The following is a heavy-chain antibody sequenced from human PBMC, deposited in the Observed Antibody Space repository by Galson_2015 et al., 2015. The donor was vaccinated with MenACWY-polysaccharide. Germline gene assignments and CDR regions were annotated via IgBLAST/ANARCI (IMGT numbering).Heavy chain of an antibody. CDR1: GGSISSYY. CDR2: IYTSGNT. CDR3: ARGLIRFDYYGMDV. Sequence: ETLSLTCTVSGGSISSYYWSWIRQPAGKGLEWIGRIYTSGNTDYNPSLTSRVTVSVDTSKNQFSLTLTAVTAADTAVYYCARGLIRFDYYGMDVWGQGTTVTVSS. D-gene: IGHD3-16*01. J-gene: IGHJ6*02. V-gene: IGHV4-4*07.